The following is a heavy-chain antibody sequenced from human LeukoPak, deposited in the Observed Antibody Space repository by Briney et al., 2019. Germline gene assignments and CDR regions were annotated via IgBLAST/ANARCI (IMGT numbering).Heavy chain of an antibody. J-gene: IGHJ6*02. CDR2: ISYEGSNK. V-gene: IGHV3-30*18. CDR1: GFTFSSYG. D-gene: IGHD6-13*01. Sequence: GGSLRLSCAASGFTFSSYGMHWVRQAPGKGLEWVAVISYEGSNKYYADSVKGRFTISRDNSKNTLYLQMNSLRAEDTAVYYCAKDRSSSWYEGPFNGMDVWGQGTTVTVSS. CDR3: AKDRSSSWYEGPFNGMDV.